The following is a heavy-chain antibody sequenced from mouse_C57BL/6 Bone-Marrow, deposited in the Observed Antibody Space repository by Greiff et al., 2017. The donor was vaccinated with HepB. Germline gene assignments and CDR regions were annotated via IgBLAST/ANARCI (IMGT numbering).Heavy chain of an antibody. D-gene: IGHD2-4*01. Sequence: GGGLVPPKGSLKLSCAASGFSFNTYAMNWVRQAPGKGLEWVARIRSKSNNYATYYADSVKDRFTISRDDSESMLYLQMNNLKTEDTAMYYCVRQRYDYGYAMDYWGQGTSVTVSS. CDR1: GFSFNTYA. CDR3: VRQRYDYGYAMDY. V-gene: IGHV10-1*01. CDR2: IRSKSNNYAT. J-gene: IGHJ4*01.